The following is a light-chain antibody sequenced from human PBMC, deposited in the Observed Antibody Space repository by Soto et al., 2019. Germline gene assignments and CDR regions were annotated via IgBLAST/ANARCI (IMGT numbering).Light chain of an antibody. Sequence: SYELTQPPSVSVSPGQTASITCSGDKLGDKYASWYQQKPGQSPVLVIYQHNERPSGIPERFSGSNSGNTATLTISGTQAMDEADYYCQAWDSSFVVFGGGTKLTVL. V-gene: IGLV3-1*01. J-gene: IGLJ2*01. CDR1: KLGDKY. CDR3: QAWDSSFVV. CDR2: QHN.